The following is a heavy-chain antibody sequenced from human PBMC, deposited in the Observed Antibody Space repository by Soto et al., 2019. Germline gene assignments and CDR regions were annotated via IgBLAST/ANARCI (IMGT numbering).Heavy chain of an antibody. CDR3: AKEQYDSDVYHWFADI. Sequence: EVQLLESGGGLVQPGGSLRLSCAASGFTITNYAMSWARQAPGKGLEWVSSISVSGGTYYADSVKGRSTISRDSSKNTLYLQMNSLRAEDTAVYYCAKEQYDSDVYHWFADIWGPGTMLTVSS. CDR2: ISVSGGT. D-gene: IGHD3-22*01. V-gene: IGHV3-23*01. J-gene: IGHJ3*02. CDR1: GFTITNYA.